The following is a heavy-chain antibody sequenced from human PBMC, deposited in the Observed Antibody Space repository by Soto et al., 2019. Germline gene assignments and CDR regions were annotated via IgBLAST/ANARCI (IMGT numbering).Heavy chain of an antibody. V-gene: IGHV1-46*01. CDR1: GDTFTDYY. J-gene: IGHJ4*02. D-gene: IGHD2-21*02. CDR3: AGGRQVVVVTAALDY. Sequence: QVQLMQSGAEVKKPGASVKVSCKASGDTFTDYYIHWVRQAPGQGLEWLGTVNPSGGHTTYAHHSQGRVIMTRDTGTRAFDMALTGLTSADTAVYYCAGGRQVVVVTAALDYWGQGTLVTVSS. CDR2: VNPSGGHT.